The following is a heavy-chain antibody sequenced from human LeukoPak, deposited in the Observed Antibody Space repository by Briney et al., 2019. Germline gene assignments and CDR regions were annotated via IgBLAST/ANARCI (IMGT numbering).Heavy chain of an antibody. CDR3: ARESGRSRVGELLRD. Sequence: PGGSLRLSCAASGFTFSSYSMNWVRQAPGKGLEWVTFIQNHGNDKRYADSVKGRFTVSRDNSKNTLYLQINSLRAEDTAMYYCARESGRSRVGELLRDWGQGTLVTVSS. D-gene: IGHD3-10*01. J-gene: IGHJ4*02. CDR1: GFTFSSYS. V-gene: IGHV3-30*02. CDR2: IQNHGNDK.